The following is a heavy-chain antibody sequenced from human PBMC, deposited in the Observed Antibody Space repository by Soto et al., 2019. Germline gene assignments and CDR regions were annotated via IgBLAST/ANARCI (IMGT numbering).Heavy chain of an antibody. CDR1: GGTFSSYA. CDR2: IIPIFGTA. J-gene: IGHJ4*02. D-gene: IGHD3-3*01. V-gene: IGHV1-69*13. Sequence: GASVKVSCKASGGTFSSYAISWVRQAPGQGLEWMGGIIPIFGTANYAQKFQGRVTITADESTSTAYMELSSLRSEDTSLYYCASPWRLRFLEWSTAPFDYWGQGTLVTVSS. CDR3: ASPWRLRFLEWSTAPFDY.